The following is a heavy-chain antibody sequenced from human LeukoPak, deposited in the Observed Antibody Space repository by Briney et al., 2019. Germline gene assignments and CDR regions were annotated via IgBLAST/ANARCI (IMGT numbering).Heavy chain of an antibody. CDR3: ARALYSYGVLDY. Sequence: GGSLRLSCAASGFTFSSCGMHWARQAPGKGLEWVAVIWYDGSNKYFADSVKGRFTISRDNSKNSLYLQMNSLRAEDTAMYYCARALYSYGVLDYWGHGTLVSVSS. V-gene: IGHV3-33*08. D-gene: IGHD5-18*01. CDR2: IWYDGSNK. CDR1: GFTFSSCG. J-gene: IGHJ4*01.